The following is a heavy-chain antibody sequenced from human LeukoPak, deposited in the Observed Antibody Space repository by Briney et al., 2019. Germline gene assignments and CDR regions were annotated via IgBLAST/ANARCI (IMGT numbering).Heavy chain of an antibody. CDR2: VYYSGST. Sequence: SETLSLTCTVSGGSISSYYWSWIRQPPGKGLEWIGYVYYSGSTDYNPSLKSRLTISVDNSMNQFSLKLSSVTAADTAVYYCARQGDGYNYPFDYWGQGTLVTVSS. V-gene: IGHV4-59*08. D-gene: IGHD5-24*01. CDR3: ARQGDGYNYPFDY. J-gene: IGHJ4*02. CDR1: GGSISSYY.